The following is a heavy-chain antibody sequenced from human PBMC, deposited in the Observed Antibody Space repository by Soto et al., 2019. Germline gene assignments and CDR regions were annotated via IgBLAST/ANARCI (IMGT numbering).Heavy chain of an antibody. CDR2: ITSSSSTI. V-gene: IGHV3-48*02. Sequence: EVQLVESGGGLVQPGGSLRLSCAASGFTFSSHSMIWVRQAPGKGLEWVSYITSSSSTIYYAASVKGRFTISRDNAKKSLYLHMNSLRDEETAVYFCARVTATGDYWGQGTLVTVSS. D-gene: IGHD6-25*01. J-gene: IGHJ4*02. CDR1: GFTFSSHS. CDR3: ARVTATGDY.